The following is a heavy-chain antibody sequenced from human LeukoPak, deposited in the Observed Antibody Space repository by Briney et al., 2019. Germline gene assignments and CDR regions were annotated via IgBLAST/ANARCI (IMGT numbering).Heavy chain of an antibody. CDR2: INPNSGGT. D-gene: IGHD2-2*01. J-gene: IGHJ5*02. V-gene: IGHV1-2*02. CDR3: ARGAVPAAMKGNWFDP. CDR1: GYTFTGYY. Sequence: ASVKVSCKASGYTFTGYYMHWVRQAPGQGLEWMGWINPNSGGTNYAQKFQGRVTMTRDTSISTAYMELSRLRSDDTAVYCCARGAVPAAMKGNWFDPWGQGTLVTVSS.